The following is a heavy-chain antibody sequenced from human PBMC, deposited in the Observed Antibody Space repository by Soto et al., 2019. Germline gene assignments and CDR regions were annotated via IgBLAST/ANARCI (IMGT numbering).Heavy chain of an antibody. CDR1: GFTFSNSW. CDR3: TTSRGGYSPRGPEYYFYY. CDR2: IKSKTDGGTT. Sequence: GGSLRLSCAASGFTFSNSWMNWIRQAPGKGLEWVGRIKSKTDGGTTDYAAPVKGRFTISRDDSKNTLYLQMNSLKTEDTAVYYCTTSRGGYSPRGPEYYFYYWGQGTLVTVSS. D-gene: IGHD1-26*01. V-gene: IGHV3-15*07. J-gene: IGHJ4*02.